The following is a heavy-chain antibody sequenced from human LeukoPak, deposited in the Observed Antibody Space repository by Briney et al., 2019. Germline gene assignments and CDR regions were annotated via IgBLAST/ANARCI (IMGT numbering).Heavy chain of an antibody. J-gene: IGHJ5*02. V-gene: IGHV4-59*08. CDR2: IYYSGST. Sequence: SETLSLTCTVSGGSISSYYWSWIRQPPGKGLEWIGYIYYSGSTNYNPSLKSRVTISVDTSKNQFSLKLSSVTAADTAVYYCARQTYGYSYGLNWFDPWGQGTLVTVSS. D-gene: IGHD5-18*01. CDR3: ARQTYGYSYGLNWFDP. CDR1: GGSISSYY.